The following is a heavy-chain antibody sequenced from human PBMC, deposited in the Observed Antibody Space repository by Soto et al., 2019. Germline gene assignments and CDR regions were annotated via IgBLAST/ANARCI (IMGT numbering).Heavy chain of an antibody. V-gene: IGHV3-30*18. CDR2: ISYDGSNK. CDR1: GFTFSSYG. CDR3: AKISHPALYTSSWYGLDN. J-gene: IGHJ4*02. Sequence: PGGSLRLSCAASGFTFSSYGMHWVRQAPGKGLEWVAVISYDGSNKYYADTVKGRFTISRDNSKNTLYLQMNSLRAEDTAVYYCAKISHPALYTSSWYGLDNWGQGALDNVSS. D-gene: IGHD6-13*01.